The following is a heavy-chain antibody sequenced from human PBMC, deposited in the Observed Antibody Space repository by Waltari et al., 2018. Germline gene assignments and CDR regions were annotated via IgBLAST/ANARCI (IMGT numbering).Heavy chain of an antibody. CDR3: ARLSWLCSGGSCPDV. Sequence: EVQLVQSGAEVKQPGESLKISCKGSGYSFTSSWIGWGRQLPGKGLEWMGVIYPGDSDTRYSPSFQGQVTISADKSISTAYLQWSSLKASDTAMYYCARLSWLCSGGSCPDVWGQGTTVTVSS. CDR2: IYPGDSDT. D-gene: IGHD2-15*01. J-gene: IGHJ6*02. CDR1: GYSFTSSW. V-gene: IGHV5-51*03.